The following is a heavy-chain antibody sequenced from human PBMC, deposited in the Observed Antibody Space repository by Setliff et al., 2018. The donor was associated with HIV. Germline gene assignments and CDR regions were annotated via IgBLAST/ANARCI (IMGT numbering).Heavy chain of an antibody. CDR3: ARVPGRDYYDTSGDFDY. CDR2: ISYGGIT. D-gene: IGHD3-22*01. CDR1: GGSISSSHDF. Sequence: PSETLSLTCTVSGGSISSSHDFWNWIRQPPGKGLEWIGAISYGGITYYNPSLTSRVTISVDTSKNQFSLKVTSVTAADTAVYYCARVPGRDYYDTSGDFDYWGLGTLGTVSS. J-gene: IGHJ4*02. V-gene: IGHV4-39*07.